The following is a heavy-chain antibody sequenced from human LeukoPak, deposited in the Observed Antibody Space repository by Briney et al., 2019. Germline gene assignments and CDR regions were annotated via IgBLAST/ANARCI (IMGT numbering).Heavy chain of an antibody. J-gene: IGHJ4*02. D-gene: IGHD3-10*01. CDR2: ISSSSSYI. V-gene: IGHV3-21*01. CDR1: GFTFSSYS. Sequence: GGSLGLSCAASGFTFSSYSMNWVRQAPGKGLEWVSSISSSSSYIYYADSVKGRFTISRDNAKNSLYLQMNSLRAEDTAVYYCARFGELFYFDYWGQGTLVTVSS. CDR3: ARFGELFYFDY.